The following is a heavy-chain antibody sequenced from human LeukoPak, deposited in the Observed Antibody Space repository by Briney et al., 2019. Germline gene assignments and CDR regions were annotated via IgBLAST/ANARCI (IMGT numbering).Heavy chain of an antibody. CDR3: ARGGGGSPWLDS. V-gene: IGHV1-18*01. CDR1: GYVFAAYA. J-gene: IGHJ4*02. CDR2: IRVYNGHT. Sequence: ASVKVSCRPSGYVFAAYAVSWVRQAPGEGLEWVGWIRVYNGHTDYAQQLQDRVTLTADSSTTTVYMELSSLTSDDTAVYYCARGGGGSPWLDSWGQGTLVTASS. D-gene: IGHD1-26*01.